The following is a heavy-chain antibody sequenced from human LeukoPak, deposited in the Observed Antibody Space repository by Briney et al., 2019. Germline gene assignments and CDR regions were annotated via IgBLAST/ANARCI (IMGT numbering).Heavy chain of an antibody. Sequence: GGSLRLSCAASGFTFRSYGFHWVRQAPGKGLEWVAVIWYDGSNKYYADSVKGRFTISRDNSKSTLSLQMNNLRAEDTAVYYCARERYSSGWYFDYWGQGTLVTVSS. CDR1: GFTFRSYG. CDR3: ARERYSSGWYFDY. J-gene: IGHJ4*02. D-gene: IGHD6-19*01. CDR2: IWYDGSNK. V-gene: IGHV3-33*01.